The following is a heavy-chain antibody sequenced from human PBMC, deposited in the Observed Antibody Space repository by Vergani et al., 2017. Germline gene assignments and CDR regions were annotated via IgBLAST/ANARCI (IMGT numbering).Heavy chain of an antibody. D-gene: IGHD3-16*02. CDR2: IYTSGST. Sequence: QVQLQESGPGLVKPSQTLSLTCTVSGGSISSGSYYWSWIRQPAGKGLEWIGRIYTSGSTNYNPSLKSRVTISVDTSKNQFALKLSSVTAADTAVYYCARGERYYDYVWGSYRADWYFDLWGRGTLVTVSS. CDR1: GGSISSGSYY. V-gene: IGHV4-61*02. CDR3: ARGERYYDYVWGSYRADWYFDL. J-gene: IGHJ2*01.